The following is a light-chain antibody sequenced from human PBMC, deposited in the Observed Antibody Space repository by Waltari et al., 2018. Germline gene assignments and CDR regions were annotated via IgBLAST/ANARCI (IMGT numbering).Light chain of an antibody. CDR1: NIEKTL. Sequence: SYVLTQPPSVSVAPGRTASITCGADNIEKTLVHWYQKRPGQAPVLVISGDRDRPSGIPERFAGSGSVRTASLTITGVEAADEADECWQVWDSTSEVVCGGGTKLTVL. V-gene: IGLV3-21*04. CDR3: QVWDSTSEVV. CDR2: GDR. J-gene: IGLJ2*01.